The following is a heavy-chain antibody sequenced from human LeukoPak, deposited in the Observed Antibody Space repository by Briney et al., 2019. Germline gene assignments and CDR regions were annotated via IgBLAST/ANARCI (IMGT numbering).Heavy chain of an antibody. CDR1: GFTVSSNS. Sequence: PGGSLRLSCTVSGFTVSSNSMSGARQAPGKGLEWVSFIYSDNTHYSDSVKGRFTISRDNSKNTLYLQMNSLRAEDTAVYYCARRAGAYSHPYDYWGQGTLVTVSS. D-gene: IGHD4/OR15-4a*01. J-gene: IGHJ4*02. CDR2: IYSDNT. V-gene: IGHV3-53*01. CDR3: ARRAGAYSHPYDY.